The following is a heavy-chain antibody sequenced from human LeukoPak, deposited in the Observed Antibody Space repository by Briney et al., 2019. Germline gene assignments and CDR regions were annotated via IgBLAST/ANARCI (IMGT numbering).Heavy chain of an antibody. D-gene: IGHD2-2*01. CDR3: ARRAAIYFDY. Sequence: GGSLRLSCAASGFTFSSYGMHWVRQAPGKGLEWVAFIRYDGSNKYYAGSVKGRFTISRDNSKNTLYLQMNSLRAEDTAVYYCARRAAIYFDYWGQGTLVTVSS. J-gene: IGHJ4*02. CDR1: GFTFSSYG. V-gene: IGHV3-30*02. CDR2: IRYDGSNK.